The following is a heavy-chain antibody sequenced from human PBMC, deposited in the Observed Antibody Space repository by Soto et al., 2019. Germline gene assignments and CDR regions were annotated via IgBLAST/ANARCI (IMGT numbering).Heavy chain of an antibody. D-gene: IGHD3-10*01. V-gene: IGHV1-8*01. J-gene: IGHJ3*02. CDR2: MNPNSGNT. CDR1: GYTFTSYD. Sequence: QVQLVQSGAEVKKPGASVKVSCKASGYTFTSYDINWVRQATGQGLEWMGWMNPNSGNTGYAQKFQGRVTMTRNTSISTAYMELSILRSEDTAVYYCARGINYYDSGDDAFEIWGQGTMVTVSS. CDR3: ARGINYYDSGDDAFEI.